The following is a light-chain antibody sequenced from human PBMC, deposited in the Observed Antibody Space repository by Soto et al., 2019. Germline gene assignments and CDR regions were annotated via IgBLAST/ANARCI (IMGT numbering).Light chain of an antibody. CDR1: QSVSSY. Sequence: EVVLTQSPATLSLSPGERATLSCRASQSVSSYLAWYQQKPGQAPRLLIYGASTRATDIPARFSGSGSGTDFTLTISSLEPEDFAVYYCQQRTNWWTFGQGTKVEMK. CDR3: QQRTNWWT. V-gene: IGKV3-11*01. CDR2: GAS. J-gene: IGKJ1*01.